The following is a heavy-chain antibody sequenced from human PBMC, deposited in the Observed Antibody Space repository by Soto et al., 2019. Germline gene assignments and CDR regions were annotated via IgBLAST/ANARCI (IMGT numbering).Heavy chain of an antibody. CDR2: IYYSGST. CDR3: AREDYNSYGFDY. CDR1: GGSISSGGYY. V-gene: IGHV4-31*03. D-gene: IGHD5-18*01. J-gene: IGHJ4*02. Sequence: SETLSLTCTVSGGSISSGGYYWSWIRQHPGKGLEWIGYIYYSGSTYYNPSLKSRVTISVDTSKNQFSLKLSSVTAADTAVYYCAREDYNSYGFDYWGQGTLVTVSS.